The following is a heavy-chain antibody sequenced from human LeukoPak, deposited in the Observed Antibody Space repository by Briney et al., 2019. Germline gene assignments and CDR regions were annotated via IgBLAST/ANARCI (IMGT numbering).Heavy chain of an antibody. CDR1: GYTFIDYY. CDR3: ARDQEGFDY. CDR2: IYPRDGST. J-gene: IGHJ4*02. Sequence: GASVKVSCKASGYTFIDYYIHWVRQAPGQGLEWMGMIYPRDGSTSYAQKFQGRVTVTRDTSTSTVHMELSGLRSEDTAVYYCARDQEGFDYWGQGTLVTVSS. V-gene: IGHV1-46*01.